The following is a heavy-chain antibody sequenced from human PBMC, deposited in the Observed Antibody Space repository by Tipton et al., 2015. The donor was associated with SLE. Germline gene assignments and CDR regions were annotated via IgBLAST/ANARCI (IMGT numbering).Heavy chain of an antibody. J-gene: IGHJ6*02. V-gene: IGHV4-39*07. Sequence: TLSLTCSVSGGSVSNYTYYWGWIRQPPGKGLEWIASLYYTGNSYYNPPLKSRVTISVDTSKNHFSLRLNSVTAADTAVYYCAREGRDGYNPLGMDVWGQGTTVTVSS. CDR2: LYYTGNS. D-gene: IGHD5-24*01. CDR1: GGSVSNYTYY. CDR3: AREGRDGYNPLGMDV.